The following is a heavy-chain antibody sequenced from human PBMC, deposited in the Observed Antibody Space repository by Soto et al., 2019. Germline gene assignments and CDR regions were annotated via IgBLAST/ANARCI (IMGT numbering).Heavy chain of an antibody. D-gene: IGHD2-21*01. CDR1: GFSFSISP. CDR2: ISYDGTNK. J-gene: IGHJ5*02. Sequence: GGSLRLSCAASGFSFSISPMHWVRQAPGKGPEWVALISYDGTNKFYADSVKGRFTISRDNSKSTLYLQVDSLRPEDAAVYYCARGGRFRLLWPFDPWGQGTLVTVSS. V-gene: IGHV3-30-3*01. CDR3: ARGGRFRLLWPFDP.